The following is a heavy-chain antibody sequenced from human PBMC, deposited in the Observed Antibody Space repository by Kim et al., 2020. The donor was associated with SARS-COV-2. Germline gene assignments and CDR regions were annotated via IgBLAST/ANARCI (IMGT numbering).Heavy chain of an antibody. CDR3: AKDQHSNHQVLLGY. J-gene: IGHJ4*02. Sequence: YADYVKYRFTISRDNAKNTLYMQMNSLRAEATAVYYWAKDQHSNHQVLLGYWGQGTLVTVSS. V-gene: IGHV3-30*02. D-gene: IGHD2-21*01.